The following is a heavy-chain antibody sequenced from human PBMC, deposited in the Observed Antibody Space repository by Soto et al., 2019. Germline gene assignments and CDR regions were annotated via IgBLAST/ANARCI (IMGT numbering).Heavy chain of an antibody. V-gene: IGHV3-15*01. J-gene: IGHJ3*02. Sequence: EVQLVESGGGLVEPGGSLRLSCAASGITFSNAWMNWVRKPPGKGLEYIGRIRSKTDGGTTEYAAPVEGRFTVSRDDSKNTLYLPMSGLKTEDTAVYYCTTTRPGTNVFDNWGQGILVTVSS. CDR1: GITFSNAW. CDR2: IRSKTDGGTT. D-gene: IGHD6-13*01. CDR3: TTTRPGTNVFDN.